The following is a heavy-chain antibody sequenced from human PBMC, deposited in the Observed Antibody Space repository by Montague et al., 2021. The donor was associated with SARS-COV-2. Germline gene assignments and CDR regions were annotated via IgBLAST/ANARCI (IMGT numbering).Heavy chain of an antibody. CDR2: IYHWGST. Sequence: SETLSLTCVVSGGAINSSNWWSWVRQPPGKGLEWIGEIYHWGSTNYNPPLKSRVTISIDKSTNQLSLKLSSVTAADTAFYYCAGFLGFCSGANCYSSGMDVWGQGTTVTVSS. V-gene: IGHV4-4*02. CDR3: AGFLGFCSGANCYSSGMDV. D-gene: IGHD2-15*01. J-gene: IGHJ6*02. CDR1: GGAINSSNW.